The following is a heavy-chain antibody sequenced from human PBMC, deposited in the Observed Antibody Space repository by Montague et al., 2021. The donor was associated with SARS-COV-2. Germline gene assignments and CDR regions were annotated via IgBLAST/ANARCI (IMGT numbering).Heavy chain of an antibody. CDR1: GVSLTSNNVG. CDR3: AHRRRNYGMDV. J-gene: IGHJ6*02. CDR2: VYWDDDK. Sequence: PPLVKPTQTLTLTRTFSGVSLTSNNVGVGWIRRPPGKALECLAFVYWDDDKRYSPSLQSRLTITKDTSKNQVVLTMTNMDPVDTGTYYCAHRRRNYGMDVWGQGTTVTVSS. V-gene: IGHV2-5*02.